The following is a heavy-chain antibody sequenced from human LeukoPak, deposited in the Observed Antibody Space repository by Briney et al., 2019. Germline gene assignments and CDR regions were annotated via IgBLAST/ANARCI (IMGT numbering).Heavy chain of an antibody. CDR2: IAWDGSYT. CDR3: TRERRGFYMEV. V-gene: IGHV3-43D*04. Sequence: GGSLRLSCAASGFTFGEYAMQWVRQAPGRGLEWVSLIAWDGSYTYYADSVRGRFIISRDNSKNSLSMQMNSLRPEDTALYYCTRERRGFYMEVWGKGTTVTVSS. J-gene: IGHJ6*03. CDR1: GFTFGEYA. D-gene: IGHD3-10*01.